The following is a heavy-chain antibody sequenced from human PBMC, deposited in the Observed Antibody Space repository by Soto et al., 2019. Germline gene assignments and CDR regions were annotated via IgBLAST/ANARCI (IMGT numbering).Heavy chain of an antibody. CDR3: ASKYYDSSGLDY. D-gene: IGHD3-22*01. J-gene: IGHJ4*02. V-gene: IGHV3-21*01. Sequence: EVQLVESGGGLVKPGGSLRLSCAASGFTFSSYSMNWVRQAPGKGLEWVSSISSSSSYIYYADSVKGRFTISRDNAKNSLYLQKNSLRAEDTAVYYCASKYYDSSGLDYWGQGTLVTVSS. CDR2: ISSSSSYI. CDR1: GFTFSSYS.